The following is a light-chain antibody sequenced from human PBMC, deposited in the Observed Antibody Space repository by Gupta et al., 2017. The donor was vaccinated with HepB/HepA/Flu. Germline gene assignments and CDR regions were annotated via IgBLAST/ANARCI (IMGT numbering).Light chain of an antibody. Sequence: EIVLTQSPATLSMSPGERVIHTCRASQTIGNSIAWYQVKPGQAPRLLIYRAATRDTDVPARFSGSGSGTMFTLTISSLQSEDCALYYCHQYNNWLWTFGQGTKVEIK. CDR2: RAA. J-gene: IGKJ1*01. CDR3: HQYNNWLWT. V-gene: IGKV3-15*01. CDR1: QTIGNS.